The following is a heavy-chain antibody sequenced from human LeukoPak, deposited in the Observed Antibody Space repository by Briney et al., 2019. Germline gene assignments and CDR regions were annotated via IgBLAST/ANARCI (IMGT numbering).Heavy chain of an antibody. CDR3: VRVWGSSSLNWFDP. Sequence: SETLSLTCTVSGGSISSYYWSWIRQPPGKGLEWIGYIYYSGSTNYNPSLKSRVTISVDTSKNQVSLKLSSVTAADTAVYYCVRVWGSSSLNWFDPWGQGTLVIVSS. CDR1: GGSISSYY. D-gene: IGHD6-13*01. CDR2: IYYSGST. J-gene: IGHJ5*02. V-gene: IGHV4-59*12.